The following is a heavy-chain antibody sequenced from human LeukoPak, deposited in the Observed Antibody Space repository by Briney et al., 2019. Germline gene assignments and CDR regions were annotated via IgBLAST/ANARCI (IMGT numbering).Heavy chain of an antibody. Sequence: SETLSLTCAVYGGSFSGYYWSWIRQPPGKGLEWIGEINHSGSTNYNPSLKSRVTISVDTSKNQFSLKLSSVTAADTAVYYCAYYGSGRVGRYYYYYMDVWGKGTTVTVSS. D-gene: IGHD3-10*01. CDR3: AYYGSGRVGRYYYYYMDV. J-gene: IGHJ6*03. V-gene: IGHV4-34*01. CDR1: GGSFSGYY. CDR2: INHSGST.